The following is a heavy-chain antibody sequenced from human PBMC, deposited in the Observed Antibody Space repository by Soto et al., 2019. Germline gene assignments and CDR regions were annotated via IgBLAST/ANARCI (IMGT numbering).Heavy chain of an antibody. CDR2: IYDSGSP. CDR3: PRGVGSSPPRY. Sequence: PSETLSLTCTLSGGSISVYYWSWIRQPPGQALEWIGNIYDSGSPYYNPSLRSRVIISADTSKNQISLKLPSATAADTAVYYCPRGVGSSPPRYWGRGTLVTVS. V-gene: IGHV4-59*01. J-gene: IGHJ4*02. D-gene: IGHD1-26*01. CDR1: GGSISVYY.